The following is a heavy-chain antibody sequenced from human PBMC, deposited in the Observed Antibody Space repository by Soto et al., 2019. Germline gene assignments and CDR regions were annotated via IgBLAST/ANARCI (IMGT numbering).Heavy chain of an antibody. V-gene: IGHV4-39*01. CDR1: GGSISSSSYY. CDR3: ARQAGAFGYYMDV. CDR2: IYYTGTT. Sequence: SETLSLTCTVSGGSISSSSYYLGWIRQSPGMGLEWIGAIYYTGTTYYNPPLQSRATISVDTSKNQFSLKMSSVTAADTAVYFCARQAGAFGYYMDVWGKGPTVTVSS. D-gene: IGHD3-16*01. J-gene: IGHJ6*03.